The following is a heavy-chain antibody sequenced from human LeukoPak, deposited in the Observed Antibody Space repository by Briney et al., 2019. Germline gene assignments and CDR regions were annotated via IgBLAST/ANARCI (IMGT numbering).Heavy chain of an antibody. CDR3: ARGAGYDFWSGYVPHYFDY. CDR1: GYTFTSYG. J-gene: IGHJ4*02. V-gene: IGHV1-18*01. D-gene: IGHD3-3*01. Sequence: AASVKVSCKASGYTFTSYGISWVRQAPGQGLEWMGWISAYNGNTNYAQKLQGRVTMTTDTSTSTAYMELRSLRSDDTAVYYCARGAGYDFWSGYVPHYFDYWGQGTVVTVSS. CDR2: ISAYNGNT.